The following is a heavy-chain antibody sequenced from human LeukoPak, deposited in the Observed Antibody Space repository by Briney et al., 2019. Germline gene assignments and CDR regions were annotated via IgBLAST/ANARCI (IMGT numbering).Heavy chain of an antibody. D-gene: IGHD3-22*01. J-gene: IGHJ4*02. Sequence: PGGSLRLSCAASGFTFSNALMSWVRQAPGKGLEWVGRIKSKTDGGTTDYAAPVKGRFTISRDDSKNTLYLQMNSLKTEDTAVYYCTTDEYYDSSGYYYGLELDYWGQGTLVTVSS. CDR2: IKSKTDGGTT. V-gene: IGHV3-15*01. CDR1: GFTFSNAL. CDR3: TTDEYYDSSGYYYGLELDY.